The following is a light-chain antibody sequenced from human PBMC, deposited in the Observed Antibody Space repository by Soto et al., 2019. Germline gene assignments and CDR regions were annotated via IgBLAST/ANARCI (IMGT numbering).Light chain of an antibody. V-gene: IGKV3-15*01. J-gene: IGKJ5*01. CDR3: QQYNNWPPVT. CDR2: GAS. CDR1: QSVSSN. Sequence: ETVMTQSPATLSVSPGERATLSCRASQSVSSNLAWYQQRPGQAPRLLIYGASTRAPGIPDRFSGSGSGTEFTLTISSLQSEAFAVYYCQQYNNWPPVTFGPGTRLEIK.